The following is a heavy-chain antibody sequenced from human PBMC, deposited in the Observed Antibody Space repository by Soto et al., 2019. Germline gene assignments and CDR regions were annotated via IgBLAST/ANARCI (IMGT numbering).Heavy chain of an antibody. CDR2: IIPIFGTA. CDR1: GGTFSSYA. D-gene: IGHD3-16*02. Sequence: QVQLVQSGAEVKKPGSSVKVSCKASGGTFSSYAISWVRQAPGQGLEWMGGIIPIFGTANYAQKFQGRVTITADESTSTAYRELSSLRSEDTAVYYCARIAYDYVWGSYRYSAAFDIWGQGTMVTVSS. J-gene: IGHJ3*02. V-gene: IGHV1-69*12. CDR3: ARIAYDYVWGSYRYSAAFDI.